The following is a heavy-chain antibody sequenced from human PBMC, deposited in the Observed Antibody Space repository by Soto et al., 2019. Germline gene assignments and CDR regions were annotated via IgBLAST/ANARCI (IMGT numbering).Heavy chain of an antibody. V-gene: IGHV4-39*01. CDR2: IYYSGST. D-gene: IGHD3-22*01. CDR3: ARQGRITMIVVVIRKDYYYGMDV. CDR1: GGSISSSSYY. J-gene: IGHJ6*02. Sequence: SETLSLTCTVSGGSISSSSYYWGWIRQPPGKGLEWIGSIYYSGSTYYNPSLKRRVTISVDTSKNQFSLKLSSVTAADTAVYYCARQGRITMIVVVIRKDYYYGMDVWGQGTTVTVSS.